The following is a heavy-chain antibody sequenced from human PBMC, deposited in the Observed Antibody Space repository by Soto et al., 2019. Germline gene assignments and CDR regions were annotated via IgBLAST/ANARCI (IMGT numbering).Heavy chain of an antibody. V-gene: IGHV1-2*04. J-gene: IGHJ4*02. D-gene: IGHD3-22*01. CDR2: INPKTGDT. Sequence: ASVKVSCKASGYTFSDYYIHWVRQAPGHGLEWMGWINPKTGDTNYVQKSHDWVTMTRDTSINTVYMELRNLKFDDTAVYYCAKDADYDSSGYYHRWGQGTLVTVSS. CDR3: AKDADYDSSGYYHR. CDR1: GYTFSDYY.